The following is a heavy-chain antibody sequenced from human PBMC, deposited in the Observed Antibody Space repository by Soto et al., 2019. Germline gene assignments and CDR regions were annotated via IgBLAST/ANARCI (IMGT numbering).Heavy chain of an antibody. V-gene: IGHV3-21*01. J-gene: IGHJ3*02. CDR3: AREGDYDFWSGYETYAFDI. Sequence: EVQLVESGGGLVKPGGSLRLSCVASGFTFSSYSMNWVRQAPGKGLEWVSSISSSSSYIYYADSVKGRFTISRDNAKNSLYLQMNSLRAEDTAVYYCAREGDYDFWSGYETYAFDIWGQGTMVTVSS. CDR2: ISSSSSYI. CDR1: GFTFSSYS. D-gene: IGHD3-3*01.